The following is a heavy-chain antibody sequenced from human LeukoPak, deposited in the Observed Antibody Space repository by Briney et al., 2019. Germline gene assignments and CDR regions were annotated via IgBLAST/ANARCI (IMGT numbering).Heavy chain of an antibody. Sequence: PGGSLRLSCAASGFTFSSYWMSWVRQAPGKGLEWVANIKQDGSEKYYVDSVRGRFTISRDNAKNSLYLQMNSLRAEDTAVYYCARVYYYTSGSRWGDYFDYWGQGTLVTASS. J-gene: IGHJ4*02. V-gene: IGHV3-7*01. CDR2: IKQDGSEK. CDR3: ARVYYYTSGSRWGDYFDY. CDR1: GFTFSSYW. D-gene: IGHD3-10*01.